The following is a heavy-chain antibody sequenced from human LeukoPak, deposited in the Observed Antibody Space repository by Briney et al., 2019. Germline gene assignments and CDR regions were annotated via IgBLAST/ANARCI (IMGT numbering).Heavy chain of an antibody. D-gene: IGHD3-3*01. CDR1: GYTFTGYY. CDR3: ARAGSYDFWSGYSGYYYGMDV. CDR2: MNPNSGNT. Sequence: GASVKVSCKASGYTFTGYYMHWVRQAPGQGLEWMGWMNPNSGNTGYAQKFQGRVTMTRNTSISTAYMELSSLRSEDTAVYYCARAGSYDFWSGYSGYYYGMDVWGQGTTVTVSS. J-gene: IGHJ6*02. V-gene: IGHV1-8*02.